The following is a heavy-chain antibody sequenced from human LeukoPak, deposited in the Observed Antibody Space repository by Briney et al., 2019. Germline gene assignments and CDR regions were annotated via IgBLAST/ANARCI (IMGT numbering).Heavy chain of an antibody. CDR2: INAGNGNT. Sequence: ASVKVSCKASGYTFTSYAMHWVRQAPGQRLEWMGWINAGNGNTKYSQKFQGRVTITRDTSASTAYMELSSLRSEDTDVYYCARGARANWFDPWGQGTLVTVSS. CDR1: GYTFTSYA. V-gene: IGHV1-3*01. J-gene: IGHJ5*02. CDR3: ARGARANWFDP.